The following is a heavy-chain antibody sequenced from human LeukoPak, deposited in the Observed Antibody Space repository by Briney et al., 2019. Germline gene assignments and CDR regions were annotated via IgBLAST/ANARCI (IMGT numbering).Heavy chain of an antibody. J-gene: IGHJ4*02. Sequence: GRSLRLACAASGFTFSSYAMHWVRQAPGKGLEYVSAISTNGGSTYYANSVEGRFTISRDNSKNTLYLQMGSVRAEDMAVYYCARWGSTSCYDYWGQGTLVTVS. D-gene: IGHD2-2*01. V-gene: IGHV3-64*01. CDR1: GFTFSSYA. CDR3: ARWGSTSCYDY. CDR2: ISTNGGST.